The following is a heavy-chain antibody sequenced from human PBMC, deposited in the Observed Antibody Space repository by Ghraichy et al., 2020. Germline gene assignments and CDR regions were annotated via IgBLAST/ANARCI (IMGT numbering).Heavy chain of an antibody. Sequence: GGSLRLSCAASGFTFSSHALTWVRLAPGKGLEWVSSISGSGGSTHYADSVKGRFTISRDNSQNTLFLQMTRLRAEDTATYYCANQARGRYSPWDDWGQGTLVTVSS. V-gene: IGHV3-23*01. CDR1: GFTFSSHA. D-gene: IGHD1-26*01. CDR2: ISGSGGST. J-gene: IGHJ4*02. CDR3: ANQARGRYSPWDD.